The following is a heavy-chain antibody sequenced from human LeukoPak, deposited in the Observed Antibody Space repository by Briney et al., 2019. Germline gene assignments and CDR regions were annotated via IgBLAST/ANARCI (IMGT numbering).Heavy chain of an antibody. CDR2: ILYGGRNK. Sequence: GPRSLSSAASGFTFSSYSMHGAGHAPGKGLGGLGVILYGGRNKYYADSVKGTFTISRDNSKNTLYLQMNSLRAEDTAVYYCARAYYYDSSGYWYYFDYWGQGTLVTVSS. CDR3: ARAYYYDSSGYWYYFDY. D-gene: IGHD3-22*01. CDR1: GFTFSSYS. V-gene: IGHV3-30*03. J-gene: IGHJ4*02.